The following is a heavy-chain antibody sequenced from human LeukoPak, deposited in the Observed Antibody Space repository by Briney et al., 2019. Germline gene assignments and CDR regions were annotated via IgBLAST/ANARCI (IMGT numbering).Heavy chain of an antibody. J-gene: IGHJ5*02. V-gene: IGHV4-59*01. CDR2: IYYSGST. CDR1: GGSIGSYY. D-gene: IGHD4-23*01. CDR3: ARRPGGNSGWFDP. Sequence: SETLSLTCTVSGGSIGSYYWSWIRRPPGKGLEWIGYIYYSGSTNYNPSLKSRVTISVDTSKNQFSLKLSSVTAADTAVYYCARRPGGNSGWFDPWGQGTLVTVSS.